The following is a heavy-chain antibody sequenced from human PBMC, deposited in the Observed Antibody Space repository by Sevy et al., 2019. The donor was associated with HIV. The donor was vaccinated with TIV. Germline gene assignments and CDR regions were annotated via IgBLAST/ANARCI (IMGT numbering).Heavy chain of an antibody. CDR3: ARAETHIVVVPAAKSPLYYYYYMDV. J-gene: IGHJ6*03. V-gene: IGHV3-7*03. CDR1: GFTFSSYW. Sequence: GESLKISCAASGFTFSSYWMSWVRQAPGKGLEWVANIKQDGSEKYYVASVKGRFTISRDNAKNSLYLQMNSLRAEDTAVYYCARAETHIVVVPAAKSPLYYYYYMDVWGKGTTVTVSS. D-gene: IGHD2-2*01. CDR2: IKQDGSEK.